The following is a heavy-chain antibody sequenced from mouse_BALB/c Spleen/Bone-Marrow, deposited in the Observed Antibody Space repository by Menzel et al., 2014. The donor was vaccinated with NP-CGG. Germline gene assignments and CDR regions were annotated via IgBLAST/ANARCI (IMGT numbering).Heavy chain of an antibody. V-gene: IGHV1-77*01. D-gene: IGHD1-3*01. CDR3: AKDGSSAAMDY. CDR1: EYTFTDYV. CDR2: IDFGCGSS. J-gene: IGHJ4*01. Sequence: QVQLQQPGPELVKPGASVKMSCMASEYTFTDYVISWVKQRTGQGLEWIGEIDFGCGSSSYNEKFKAKATLTADKSADAAYMQIRSLTSEDSAVYFCAKDGSSAAMDYWGQGTSLTVSS.